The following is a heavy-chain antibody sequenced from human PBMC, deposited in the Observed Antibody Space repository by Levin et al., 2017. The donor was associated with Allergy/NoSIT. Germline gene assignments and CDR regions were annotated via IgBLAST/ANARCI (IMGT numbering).Heavy chain of an antibody. CDR3: ARTAYGMDV. CDR2: IGRDSSTI. CDR1: GFTFSSYS. J-gene: IGHJ6*02. Sequence: GESLKISCEASGFTFSSYSMNWVRQAPGKGLESVSYIGRDSSTIHYADSVKGRFTVSRDNAKNSVYLQMNSLRGDDTAVYYCARTAYGMDVWGQGTTVTVSS. V-gene: IGHV3-48*01.